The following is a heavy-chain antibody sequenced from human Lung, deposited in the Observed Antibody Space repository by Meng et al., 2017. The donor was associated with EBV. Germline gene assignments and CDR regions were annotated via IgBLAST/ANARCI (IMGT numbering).Heavy chain of an antibody. D-gene: IGHD6-13*01. Sequence: QGQLRRRGAGLLKPSETLSLTCAVYGGSFSGYYWSWIRQPPGKGLEWIGQINYSGITNYNPSLKSRVTISVDTSKNQFSLKLSSVTAADTAVYYCARGGWSSSWGNWGQGTLVTVSS. CDR1: GGSFSGYY. CDR3: ARGGWSSSWGN. J-gene: IGHJ4*02. V-gene: IGHV4-34*01. CDR2: INYSGIT.